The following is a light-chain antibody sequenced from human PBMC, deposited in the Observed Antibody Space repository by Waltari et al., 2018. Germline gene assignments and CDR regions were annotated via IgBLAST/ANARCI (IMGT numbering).Light chain of an antibody. J-gene: IGKJ2*01. CDR2: DAS. Sequence: DIVLTQSPATLSMSPGERATLSCRASQSVSSHLAWYQQKPGQAPRLLLYDASNRATGIPARFSGSGSGTDFTLTISSLEPEDFAVYYCQQRSNWPRTFGQGTKLEIK. CDR3: QQRSNWPRT. CDR1: QSVSSH. V-gene: IGKV3-11*01.